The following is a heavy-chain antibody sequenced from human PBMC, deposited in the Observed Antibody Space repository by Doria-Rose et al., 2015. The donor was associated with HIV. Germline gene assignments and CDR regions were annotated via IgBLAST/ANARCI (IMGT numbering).Heavy chain of an antibody. CDR1: GVSLSSPGMG. J-gene: IGHJ4*02. Sequence: QVTLKESGPVLVKPTETLTLTCTVSGVSLSSPGMGVSWIRQPPGKALEWLANMFSDDERSYKTSLKSRLTISRGTTKSQLVRTMTDMDPVDTATYYCARIKSSRWYHKYYFDFWGQGTLVIVSA. D-gene: IGHD6-13*01. CDR3: ARIKSSRWYHKYYFDF. V-gene: IGHV2-26*01. CDR2: MFSDDER.